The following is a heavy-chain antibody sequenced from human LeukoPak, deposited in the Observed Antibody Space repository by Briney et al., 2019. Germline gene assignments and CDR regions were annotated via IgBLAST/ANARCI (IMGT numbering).Heavy chain of an antibody. D-gene: IGHD3-3*01. CDR1: GGSFSGYY. Sequence: SETLSLTCAVYGGSFSGYYWSWIRQPPGKGLEWIGEINHSGSTNYNPSLKSRVTISVDTSKNQFSLKLSSVTAADTAVYYCARDLPLHYDFWRGYYPATGAFDIWGQGTMVTVSS. CDR3: ARDLPLHYDFWRGYYPATGAFDI. CDR2: INHSGST. J-gene: IGHJ3*02. V-gene: IGHV4-34*01.